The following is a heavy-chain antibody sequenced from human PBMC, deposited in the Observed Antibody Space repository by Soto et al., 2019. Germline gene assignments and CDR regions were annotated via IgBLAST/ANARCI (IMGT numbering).Heavy chain of an antibody. Sequence: SCKASGYTVTDYYIHWIRQPPGKGLEWIGNIYYSGNTNYNPSLKSRVTISVDTSKNQFSLRLSSVTAADTAVYYCARHGHWAPFDDWGQGTLVTVSS. V-gene: IGHV4-59*08. CDR1: GYTVTDYY. CDR2: IYYSGNT. CDR3: ARHGHWAPFDD. J-gene: IGHJ4*02. D-gene: IGHD3-16*01.